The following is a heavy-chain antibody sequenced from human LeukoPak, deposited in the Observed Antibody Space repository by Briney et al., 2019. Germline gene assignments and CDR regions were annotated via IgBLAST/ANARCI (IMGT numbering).Heavy chain of an antibody. CDR2: LSGSGVRT. CDR1: GFTFSTYG. J-gene: IGHJ4*02. V-gene: IGHV3-23*01. CDR3: ATTGYSSRNY. D-gene: IGHD6-13*01. Sequence: GGSLRLSCAASGFTFSTYGMSWVRQAPGKGLEWLSALSGSGVRTYYADSVKGRFTISRDNSKNTLYLQMNSLRAEDTAVYYCATTGYSSRNYWGQGTLVTVSS.